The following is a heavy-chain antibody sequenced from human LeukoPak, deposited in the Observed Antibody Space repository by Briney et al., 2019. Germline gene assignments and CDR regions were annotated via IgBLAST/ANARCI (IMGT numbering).Heavy chain of an antibody. CDR1: EFTFSSHG. CDR3: ARDYGGSSPFDY. V-gene: IGHV3-30*03. D-gene: IGHD4-23*01. Sequence: GGSLRLSCAASEFTFSSHGMHWVRQAPGKGLEWVAVISYDGSNKYYADSVKGRFTISRDNAKNSLYLQMNSLRAEDTAVYYCARDYGGSSPFDYWGQGILVTVSS. CDR2: ISYDGSNK. J-gene: IGHJ4*02.